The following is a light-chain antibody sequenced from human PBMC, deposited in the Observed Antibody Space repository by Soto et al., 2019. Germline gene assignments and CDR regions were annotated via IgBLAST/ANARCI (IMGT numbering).Light chain of an antibody. J-gene: IGLJ2*01. CDR3: SSYTSSSTLV. CDR2: DVS. Sequence: QSALTQPASVSGSPGQSIPISCTGTSSDVGGYNYVSWYQQHPGKAPKLMIYDVSNRPSGVSNRFSGSKSGNTASLTISGLQAEDEADYYCSSYTSSSTLVFGGGTKLTV. V-gene: IGLV2-14*01. CDR1: SSDVGGYNY.